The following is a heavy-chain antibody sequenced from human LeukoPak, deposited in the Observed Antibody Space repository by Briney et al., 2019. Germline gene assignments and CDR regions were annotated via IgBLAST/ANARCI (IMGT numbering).Heavy chain of an antibody. V-gene: IGHV4-4*02. Sequence: SGTLSLTCAVSGASITRSNWWSWVRQPPGKGLEWIGEIYHSGSTNYNPSLKSRVTISVDTSKNQFSLKLSSVTAADTAVYYCARDKKGPYYDFWSGTENWFDPWGQGTLVTVSS. CDR2: IYHSGST. J-gene: IGHJ5*02. CDR3: ARDKKGPYYDFWSGTENWFDP. D-gene: IGHD3-3*01. CDR1: GASITRSNW.